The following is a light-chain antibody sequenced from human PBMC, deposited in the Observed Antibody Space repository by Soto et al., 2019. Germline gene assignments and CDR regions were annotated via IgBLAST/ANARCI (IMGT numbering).Light chain of an antibody. CDR3: QQRSNWPRFT. J-gene: IGKJ3*01. CDR2: DAS. CDR1: QSVSSY. Sequence: EIVLTQSPATLSLSPGERATLSCRASQSVSSYLAWYQQKPGQAPRLLIYDASNRATGIPARFSGSGSGTDFTLTISSLEPEDFAVYYCQQRSNWPRFTFGPVTKVDIK. V-gene: IGKV3-11*01.